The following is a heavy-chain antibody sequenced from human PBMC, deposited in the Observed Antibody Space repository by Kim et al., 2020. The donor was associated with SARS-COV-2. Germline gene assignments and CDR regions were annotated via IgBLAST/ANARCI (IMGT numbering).Heavy chain of an antibody. D-gene: IGHD2-2*01. V-gene: IGHV3-23*01. CDR1: GFTFSSYA. CDR2: IWHSGGST. J-gene: IGHJ4*02. Sequence: GGSLRLSCAASGFTFSSYAMSWVRQAPGKGLEWVASIWHSGGSTYYADSVKGRFTISRDNSKNTLYLQMNRLRAEDTAVYYFAIVNTVVVPAALDYWGQGTLVTVSS. CDR3: AIVNTVVVPAALDY.